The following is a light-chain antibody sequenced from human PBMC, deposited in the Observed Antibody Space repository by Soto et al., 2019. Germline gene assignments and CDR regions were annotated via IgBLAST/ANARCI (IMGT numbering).Light chain of an antibody. Sequence: QSALTQPPSASGSPGQSVTISCTGTSSDVGGYNSVSWCQQYPGKAPKLMISEVSKRPSGVPDRFYGSKSGNTASLTVSWRQAEDEADYYCSSYSSSSKDLVFGGGTKLTVL. CDR1: SSDVGGYNS. CDR2: EVS. CDR3: SSYSSSSKDLV. V-gene: IGLV2-8*01. J-gene: IGLJ2*01.